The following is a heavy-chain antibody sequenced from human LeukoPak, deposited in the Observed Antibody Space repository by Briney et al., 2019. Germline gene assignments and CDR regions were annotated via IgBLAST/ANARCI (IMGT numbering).Heavy chain of an antibody. D-gene: IGHD3-10*01. V-gene: IGHV3-30*02. Sequence: PGGSLRLSCAASGFTFSSYGMHWVRQAPGKGLEWVAFLRYDGSNKYYADSVKGRFTISRDNSKNTLYLQMNSLRAEDTAVYYCATRYASGPIAEYWGQGTLVTVS. CDR1: GFTFSSYG. CDR2: LRYDGSNK. J-gene: IGHJ4*02. CDR3: ATRYASGPIAEY.